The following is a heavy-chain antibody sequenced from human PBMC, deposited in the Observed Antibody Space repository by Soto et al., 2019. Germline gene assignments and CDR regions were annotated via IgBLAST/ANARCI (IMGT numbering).Heavy chain of an antibody. CDR3: ARDGARTTVTIDM. J-gene: IGHJ4*02. Sequence: ASVKXSCKASGYTFTSYGISWVRQSPGQGLEWMGWISGYNGNTNYAQKLQGRVTMTTDTSTSTAYMELRSLRSDDTAVYYCARDGARTTVTIDMWGQGTLVTVSS. V-gene: IGHV1-18*01. D-gene: IGHD4-17*01. CDR1: GYTFTSYG. CDR2: ISGYNGNT.